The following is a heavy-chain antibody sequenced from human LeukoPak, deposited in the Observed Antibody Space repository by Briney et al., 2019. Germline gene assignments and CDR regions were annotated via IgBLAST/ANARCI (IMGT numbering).Heavy chain of an antibody. Sequence: GGSLRLSCAVSGFTFSSYTINWVRQAPGKGLEWVSSISSSSSYIYYADSVKGRSTISRDNAKNSLSLQMNNLRAEDTAVYYCAKATGYLLWGQGTLVTVSS. CDR1: GFTFSSYT. CDR2: ISSSSSYI. CDR3: AKATGYLL. V-gene: IGHV3-21*04. D-gene: IGHD1-14*01. J-gene: IGHJ4*02.